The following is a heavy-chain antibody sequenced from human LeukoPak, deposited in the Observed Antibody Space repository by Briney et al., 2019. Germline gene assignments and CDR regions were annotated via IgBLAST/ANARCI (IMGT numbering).Heavy chain of an antibody. CDR2: ISGSGGST. CDR3: AKDDPNYGGNPFDY. Sequence: GGSLRLSCAASGFSFSTYAMSWVRQGPGKGLERVSGISGSGGSTYYADSVKGRFTISRDNSKNTLYLQMNSLRAEDTAVYYCAKDDPNYGGNPFDYWGQGTLVTVSS. CDR1: GFSFSTYA. V-gene: IGHV3-23*01. J-gene: IGHJ4*02. D-gene: IGHD4-23*01.